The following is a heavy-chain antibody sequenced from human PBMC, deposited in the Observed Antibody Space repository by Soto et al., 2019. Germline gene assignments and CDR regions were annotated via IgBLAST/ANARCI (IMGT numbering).Heavy chain of an antibody. CDR2: ISGYNGHT. Sequence: QVQLVQSGAEVRKPGASVKVSCKASGYTFTTYGISWVRQAPGQGLEWMGWISGYNGHTKYAQKFQGRVTMTTDTSTSTVYMDLRSLRSDDTAVYYCAREGEMTYYYYGLAVWGQGTTVTVSS. D-gene: IGHD3-16*01. CDR3: AREGEMTYYYYGLAV. CDR1: GYTFTTYG. V-gene: IGHV1-18*01. J-gene: IGHJ6*02.